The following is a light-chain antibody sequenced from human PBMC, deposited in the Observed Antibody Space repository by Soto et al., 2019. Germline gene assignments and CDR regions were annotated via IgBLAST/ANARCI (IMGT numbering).Light chain of an antibody. CDR1: QSVSSY. J-gene: IGKJ4*01. CDR2: GAS. CDR3: QQYDNYPLT. V-gene: IGKV3-15*01. Sequence: EIVLTRSPATLSLSPLEIASPACMASQSVSSYLAWYQQKPGQAPRLLIYGASTRATGIPARFSGSGSGTEFTLTISSLQPHDFATYYCQQYDNYPLTFGGGTKVDIK.